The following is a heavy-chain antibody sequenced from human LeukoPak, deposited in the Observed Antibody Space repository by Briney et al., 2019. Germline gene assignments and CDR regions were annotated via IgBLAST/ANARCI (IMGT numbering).Heavy chain of an antibody. D-gene: IGHD3-10*01. CDR2: ISYDGSNK. J-gene: IGHJ3*02. CDR1: GFTFSSYA. CDR3: ARSPSMVREGVWAFDI. V-gene: IGHV3-30-3*01. Sequence: PGRSLRLSCAASGFTFSSYAMHWVRQAPGKGLEWVAVISYDGSNKYYADSVKGQFTISRDNSKNTLYLQMNSLRPEDTAVYYCARSPSMVREGVWAFDIWGQGTMVTVSS.